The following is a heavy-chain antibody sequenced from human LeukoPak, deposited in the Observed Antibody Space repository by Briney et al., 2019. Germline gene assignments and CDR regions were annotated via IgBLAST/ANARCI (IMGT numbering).Heavy chain of an antibody. Sequence: HPGGALRLSCAASGFTFSSYAMHWVRQAPGKGLEWVAVISYDGSNKYYADSVKGRFTISRDNSKNTLYLQMNSLRAEDTAVYYCARDPEHSGWYFDYWGQGTLVTVSS. CDR3: ARDPEHSGWYFDY. CDR1: GFTFSSYA. J-gene: IGHJ4*02. V-gene: IGHV3-30*04. CDR2: ISYDGSNK. D-gene: IGHD6-19*01.